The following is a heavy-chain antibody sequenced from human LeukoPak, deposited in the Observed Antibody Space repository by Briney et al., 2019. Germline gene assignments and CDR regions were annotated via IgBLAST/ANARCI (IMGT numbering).Heavy chain of an antibody. CDR3: ATTDGYYYDSSGYYGEYGMDV. CDR1: GGSVSINNW. Sequence: SETLSLTCAVSGGSVSINNWWSWVRQPPGKGLEWIGEIYRDGTTNYNPSLRSRVTILVDKSRNQFSLKLNSVTAADTAVYYCATTDGYYYDSSGYYGEYGMDVWGQGTTVTVSS. V-gene: IGHV4-4*02. J-gene: IGHJ6*02. CDR2: IYRDGTT. D-gene: IGHD3-22*01.